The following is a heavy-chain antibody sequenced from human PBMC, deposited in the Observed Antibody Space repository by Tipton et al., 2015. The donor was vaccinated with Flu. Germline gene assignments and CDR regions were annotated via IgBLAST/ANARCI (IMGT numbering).Heavy chain of an antibody. V-gene: IGHV6-1*01. CDR1: GDSVSSNSAA. CDR2: TYYRSKWDN. Sequence: LVKPTQTLSLTCAISGDSVSSNSAAWNWIRQSPSRGLEWLGRTYYRSKWDNDYAVSVKSRITINSDTSKNQFSPQLNSVTPEDTAMYYCARDGGAVAGLDYWGQGTLVTVSS. J-gene: IGHJ4*02. CDR3: ARDGGAVAGLDY. D-gene: IGHD6-19*01.